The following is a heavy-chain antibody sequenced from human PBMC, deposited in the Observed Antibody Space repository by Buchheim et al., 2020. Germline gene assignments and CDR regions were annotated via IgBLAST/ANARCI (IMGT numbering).Heavy chain of an antibody. J-gene: IGHJ4*02. V-gene: IGHV3-21*01. CDR1: GFSFSPFG. Sequence: DVQLVESGGGLVMPGGSLTLSCVTSGFSFSPFGMTWVRQAPGKGLEWVATVGSGHHTFYADLVEGRFPVSRDNARRSVYLQLNSLRAEDTAVYFCARDFSGWSRDYWGQGTL. CDR3: ARDFSGWSRDY. CDR2: VGSGHHT. D-gene: IGHD6-19*01.